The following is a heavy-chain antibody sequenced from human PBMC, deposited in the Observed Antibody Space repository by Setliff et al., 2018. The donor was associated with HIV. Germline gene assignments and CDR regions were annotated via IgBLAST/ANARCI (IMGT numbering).Heavy chain of an antibody. V-gene: IGHV3-33*06. CDR1: GFTFSSYG. CDR3: AKPLYDSSGYYLNWYFDL. CDR2: IWYDGNNK. J-gene: IGHJ2*01. Sequence: LRLSCAASGFTFSSYGMHWVRQAPGKGLEWVAVIWYDGNNKYYADSVKGRFTISRDNSKNTLYLQMNSLRAEDTAVYYCAKPLYDSSGYYLNWYFDLWGRGTLVTVSS. D-gene: IGHD3-22*01.